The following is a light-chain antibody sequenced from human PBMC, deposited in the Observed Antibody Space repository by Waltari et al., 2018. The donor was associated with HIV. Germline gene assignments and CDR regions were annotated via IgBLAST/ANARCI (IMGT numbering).Light chain of an antibody. J-gene: IGLJ3*02. CDR2: DVS. CDR1: SSDVGAYTF. Sequence: QSALTQPASVSGSPGQSITISCTGTSSDVGAYTFVPWYQQHPGKAPKLMIYDVSSRPSGVSDRFSGSKSGNTASLTISGLQAEDEADYYCGSYTSSSTLVFGGGTKLTVL. CDR3: GSYTSSSTLV. V-gene: IGLV2-14*03.